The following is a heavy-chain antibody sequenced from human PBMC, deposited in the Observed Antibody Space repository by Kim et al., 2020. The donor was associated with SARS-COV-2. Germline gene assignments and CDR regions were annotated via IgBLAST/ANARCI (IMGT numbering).Heavy chain of an antibody. D-gene: IGHD2-2*01. CDR3: ATTPWSVSVVLTDS. CDR1: GGSVSGSNYF. CDR2: ISYTGTT. J-gene: IGHJ4*02. Sequence: SETLSLTCTVSGGSVSGSNYFWGWIRQPPGKGLEWIGTISYTGTTFFNPSLKSRVTISLDTSKNQFSLRLRSVTAADTAVYYCATTPWSVSVVLTDSWGQGTLAIVSS. V-gene: IGHV4-39*01.